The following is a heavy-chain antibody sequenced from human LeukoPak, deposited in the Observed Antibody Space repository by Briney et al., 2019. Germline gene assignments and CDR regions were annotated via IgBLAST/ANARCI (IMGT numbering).Heavy chain of an antibody. V-gene: IGHV4-4*02. CDR2: IYHSGST. Sequence: SGTLSLTCAVSGGSISSSNWWSWVRQPPGKGLEWIGEIYHSGSTNYNPSLKSRVTMSVDTSKNQFSLKLSSVTAADTAVYYCARAGYYYGSGSYYTFDYWGQGTLVTVSS. D-gene: IGHD3-10*01. CDR1: GGSISSSNW. J-gene: IGHJ4*02. CDR3: ARAGYYYGSGSYYTFDY.